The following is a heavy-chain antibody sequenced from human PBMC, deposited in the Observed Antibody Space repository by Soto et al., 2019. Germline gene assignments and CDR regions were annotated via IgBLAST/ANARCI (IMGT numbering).Heavy chain of an antibody. CDR3: ARGGYYYENSGQNAYDY. V-gene: IGHV4-31*03. CDR1: GGSISSGGYY. CDR2: IYYGGST. J-gene: IGHJ4*01. Sequence: PSETLSLTCTVSGGSISSGGYYWSWIRQHPGKGLEWIGYIYYGGSTYYNPSLKSRATISGDTSKDQFSLKLSSVTAAGTAVYYCARGGYYYENSGQNAYDYWGQGILVTVSS. D-gene: IGHD3-22*01.